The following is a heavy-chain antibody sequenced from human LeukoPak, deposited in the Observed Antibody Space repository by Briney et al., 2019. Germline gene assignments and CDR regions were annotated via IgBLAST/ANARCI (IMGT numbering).Heavy chain of an antibody. D-gene: IGHD2-8*01. CDR3: AKDNGWFDP. CDR2: ISGSSGST. CDR1: GFTFSNAW. J-gene: IGHJ5*02. Sequence: PGGSLRLSCAASGFTFSNAWMSWVRQAPGKGLEWVSGISGSSGSTYSADSAKGRFTISRDNSKNTLYLQMNSLRAEDTAVYYCAKDNGWFDPWGQGTLVTVSS. V-gene: IGHV3-23*01.